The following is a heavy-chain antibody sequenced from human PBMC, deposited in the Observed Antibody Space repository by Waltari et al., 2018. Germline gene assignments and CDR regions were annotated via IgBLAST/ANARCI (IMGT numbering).Heavy chain of an antibody. V-gene: IGHV3-21*01. CDR1: GFTFSSYS. CDR3: ARAIGAAYCSSTSCYKGYMDV. Sequence: EVQLVESGGGLVKPGGSLRLSCAASGFTFSSYSMNWVRQAPGKGLEWVSSISSSSSYIYYADLVKGRFTISRDNAKNSLYLQMNSLRAEDTAVYYCARAIGAAYCSSTSCYKGYMDVWGKGTTVTVSS. J-gene: IGHJ6*03. CDR2: ISSSSSYI. D-gene: IGHD2-2*02.